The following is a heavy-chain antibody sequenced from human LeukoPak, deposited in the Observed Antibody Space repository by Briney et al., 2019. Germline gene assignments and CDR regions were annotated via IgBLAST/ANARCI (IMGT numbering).Heavy chain of an antibody. CDR2: IWYDGTNK. D-gene: IGHD3-22*01. CDR1: GFTFRNYG. J-gene: IGHJ3*02. V-gene: IGHV3-33*06. Sequence: GGSLRLSCVVSGFTFRNYGMHWVRQAPGKGLEWVAVIWYDGTNKYYADSVKGRFTISRDNSKNTLYLQMNSLRAEDTAVYYCAKEDNSSGRSENAFDIWGQGTMVTVSS. CDR3: AKEDNSSGRSENAFDI.